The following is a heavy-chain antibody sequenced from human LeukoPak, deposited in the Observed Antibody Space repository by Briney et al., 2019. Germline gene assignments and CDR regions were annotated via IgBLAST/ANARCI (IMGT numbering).Heavy chain of an antibody. CDR2: VSASGSNT. J-gene: IGHJ4*02. CDR3: DAADY. Sequence: GGSLRLSFAASGFTFRSYAMTGVRQAPGKGLEWVSTVSASGSNTHYADSVRGRFTIYRDNSKNTLYLQMNSLRDEDKAVYDCDAADYWGQGTLVTVSS. CDR1: GFTFRSYA. V-gene: IGHV3-23*01. D-gene: IGHD2-2*01.